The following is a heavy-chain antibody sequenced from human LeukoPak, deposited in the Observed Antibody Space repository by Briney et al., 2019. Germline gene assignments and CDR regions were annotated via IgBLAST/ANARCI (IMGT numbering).Heavy chain of an antibody. V-gene: IGHV3-48*03. CDR3: AKTGGLVPSYYFDY. Sequence: GGSLRLSCAASGFTFSSYEMNWVRQAPGKGLEWVSYISSSGSTIYYADSVKGRFTISRDNAKNSLYLQMNSLRAEDTAVYYCAKTGGLVPSYYFDYWGQGTLVTVSS. D-gene: IGHD6-6*01. J-gene: IGHJ4*02. CDR1: GFTFSSYE. CDR2: ISSSGSTI.